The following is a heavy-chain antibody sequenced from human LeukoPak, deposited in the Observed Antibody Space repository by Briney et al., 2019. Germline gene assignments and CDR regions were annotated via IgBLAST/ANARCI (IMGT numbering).Heavy chain of an antibody. J-gene: IGHJ6*03. CDR3: ARDSITGTEGGTYYYYYMDV. V-gene: IGHV1-69*13. D-gene: IGHD1-1*01. Sequence: ASAKVSCKASGGTFSSYAISWVRQAPGQGLEWMGGIIPIFGTANYAQKFQGRVTITADESTSTAYMELSSLRSEDTAVYYCARDSITGTEGGTYYYYYMDVWGKGTTVTVSS. CDR2: IIPIFGTA. CDR1: GGTFSSYA.